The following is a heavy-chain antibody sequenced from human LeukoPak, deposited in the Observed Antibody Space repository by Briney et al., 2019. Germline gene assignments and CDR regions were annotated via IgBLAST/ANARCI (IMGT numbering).Heavy chain of an antibody. J-gene: IGHJ6*02. CDR1: GFTVSSNY. CDR3: AREGFTIFGVVNYYYYGMDV. CDR2: IYSGGST. Sequence: PGGSLRLSCAASGFTVSSNYMSWVRQAPGKGLEWVSVIYSGGSTYYADSVKGRFTISRDNSKNTLYLQMNSLRAEDTAVYYCAREGFTIFGVVNYYYYGMDVWGQGTTVTVSS. D-gene: IGHD3-3*01. V-gene: IGHV3-53*05.